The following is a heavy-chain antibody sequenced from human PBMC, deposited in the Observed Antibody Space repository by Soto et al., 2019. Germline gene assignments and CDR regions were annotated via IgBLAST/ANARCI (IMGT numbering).Heavy chain of an antibody. D-gene: IGHD4-17*01. CDR3: ARYGDYVFDY. Sequence: QVQLVQSGAEVKKPGSSVKVSCKASGGTFSSYAISWVRQAPGQGLEWMGVITPIFGTTNYAQKFQGRVTITADEFMSPAYMELSSLRSEDTAVYYCARYGDYVFDYWGQGTLVTVSS. J-gene: IGHJ4*02. V-gene: IGHV1-69*12. CDR2: ITPIFGTT. CDR1: GGTFSSYA.